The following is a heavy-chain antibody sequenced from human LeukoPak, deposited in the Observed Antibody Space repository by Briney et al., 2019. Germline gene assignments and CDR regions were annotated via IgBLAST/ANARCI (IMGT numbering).Heavy chain of an antibody. D-gene: IGHD2-2*01. Sequence: QPGRSLRLSCAASGFTFSSYGMHWVRQAPGKGLEWVAVIWYDGSNKYYADSVKGRFTISRDNSRNTLYLQMNSLRAEDTAVYYCARDYCSSTSCKEGGLDYWGQGTLVTVSS. CDR3: ARDYCSSTSCKEGGLDY. CDR1: GFTFSSYG. V-gene: IGHV3-33*01. J-gene: IGHJ4*02. CDR2: IWYDGSNK.